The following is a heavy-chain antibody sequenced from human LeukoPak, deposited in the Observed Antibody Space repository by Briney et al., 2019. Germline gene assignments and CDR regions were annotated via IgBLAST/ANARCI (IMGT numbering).Heavy chain of an antibody. CDR1: GYTFTGYY. CDR3: ARDRGYSGSYQDY. J-gene: IGHJ4*02. CDR2: INPNSGGT. D-gene: IGHD1-26*01. Sequence: ASVKVSCKATGYTFTGYYMHWVRQAPGKGLEWMGWINPNSGGTKYAQEFQGRVTMTRETSISTAYMELSRLRSDDTAVYYCARDRGYSGSYQDYWGQGTLVTVSS. V-gene: IGHV1-2*02.